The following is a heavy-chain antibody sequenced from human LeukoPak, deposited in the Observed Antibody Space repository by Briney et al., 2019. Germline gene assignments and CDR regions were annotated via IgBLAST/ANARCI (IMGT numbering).Heavy chain of an antibody. CDR3: ARAFDTSWDYYYMDV. Sequence: GGSLRLSCAASGFTFSSYGMHWVRQAPGKGLEWVASISSRSKYIYHASSVKGRFTISRDDAKNSLYLQMNSLRADDTAVYYCARAFDTSWDYYYMDVWGQGTTVTVSS. D-gene: IGHD2-2*01. J-gene: IGHJ6*03. CDR2: ISSRSKYI. CDR1: GFTFSSYG. V-gene: IGHV3-21*06.